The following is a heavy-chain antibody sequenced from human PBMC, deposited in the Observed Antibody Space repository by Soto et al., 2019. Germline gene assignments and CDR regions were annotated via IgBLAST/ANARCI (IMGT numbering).Heavy chain of an antibody. Sequence: GALRLSCAASGFTFDDYAMHWVRQAPGKGLEWVSLISWDGGSTYYADSVKGRFTISRDNSKNSLYLQMNSLRAEDTALYYCAKDYYDSSGYIDYWGQGTLVTVSS. CDR3: AKDYYDSSGYIDY. D-gene: IGHD3-22*01. CDR1: GFTFDDYA. CDR2: ISWDGGST. V-gene: IGHV3-43D*04. J-gene: IGHJ4*02.